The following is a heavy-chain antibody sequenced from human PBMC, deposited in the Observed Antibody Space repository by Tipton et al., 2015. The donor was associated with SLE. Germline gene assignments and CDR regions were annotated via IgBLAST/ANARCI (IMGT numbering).Heavy chain of an antibody. CDR2: INPNSGGT. CDR1: GYTFTGYY. CDR3: ARDIAAAGSRGFDL. J-gene: IGHJ2*01. Sequence: QVQLVQSGPEVKKPGASVKVSCKASGYTFTGYYMHWVRQAPGQGLEWMGRINPNSGGTNYAQKFQGRVTMTRDTSISTAYMELSRLRSDDTAVYYCARDIAAAGSRGFDLWGRGTLVTVSS. D-gene: IGHD6-13*01. V-gene: IGHV1-2*06.